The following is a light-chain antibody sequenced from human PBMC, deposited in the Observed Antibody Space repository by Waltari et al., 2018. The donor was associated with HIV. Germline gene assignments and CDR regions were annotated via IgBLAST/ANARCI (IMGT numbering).Light chain of an antibody. CDR1: QSISGN. CDR2: GAS. Sequence: EILMTQSPATLSVSPGERATLSCRASQSISGNLAWYQQRRGQAPRLLVYGASIRASGIPARFSGSGSGPEFSLTVSSLQSEDFAIYYCQQYNNWPRTFGQGIKLEI. J-gene: IGKJ1*01. CDR3: QQYNNWPRT. V-gene: IGKV3-15*01.